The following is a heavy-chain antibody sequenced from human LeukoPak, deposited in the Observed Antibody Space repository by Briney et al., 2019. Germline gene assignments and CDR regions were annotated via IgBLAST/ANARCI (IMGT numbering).Heavy chain of an antibody. J-gene: IGHJ3*02. Sequence: ASVKVSCKASGYTFTSYYMHWVRQAPGQGLEWMGIINPSGGSTSYAQKFQGRVTMTRDTSTSTVYMELSSLRSEDTAVYYCARTGGGDYIGVHDAFDIWGQGTMVTVSS. D-gene: IGHD4-17*01. V-gene: IGHV1-46*01. CDR1: GYTFTSYY. CDR2: INPSGGST. CDR3: ARTGGGDYIGVHDAFDI.